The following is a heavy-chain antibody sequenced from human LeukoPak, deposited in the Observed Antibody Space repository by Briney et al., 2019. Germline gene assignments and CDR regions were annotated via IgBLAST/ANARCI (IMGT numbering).Heavy chain of an antibody. D-gene: IGHD5-24*01. CDR2: INHSGST. CDR3: ARVRRWLQSAYYYYYMDV. Sequence: PSETLSLTCAVYGGSFSGYYWSWIRQPPGKGLEWIGEINHSGSTNYNPSLKSRVTISVDTSKNQFSLKLSSVTAADTAVYYCARVRRWLQSAYYYYYMDVWGQGTMVTVSS. CDR1: GGSFSGYY. J-gene: IGHJ6*03. V-gene: IGHV4-34*01.